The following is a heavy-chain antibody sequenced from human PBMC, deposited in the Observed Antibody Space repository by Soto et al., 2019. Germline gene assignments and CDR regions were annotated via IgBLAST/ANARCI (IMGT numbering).Heavy chain of an antibody. Sequence: QVQLVESGGGLVQPWGSLRLTCVASGFTFGSHGMHWVRQAPGKGLEWVAVISYDETNEHYVDSVKGRFTISRDNSKSILYLQMNRLRPEDTAVYKCAKDLRTTISDYGMDVWGQGTTVTVSS. CDR1: GFTFGSHG. J-gene: IGHJ6*02. CDR3: AKDLRTTISDYGMDV. V-gene: IGHV3-30*18. CDR2: ISYDETNE.